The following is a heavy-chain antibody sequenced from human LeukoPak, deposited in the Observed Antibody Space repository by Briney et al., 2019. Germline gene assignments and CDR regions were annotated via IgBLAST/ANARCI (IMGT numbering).Heavy chain of an antibody. CDR2: MNPNSGNT. J-gene: IGHJ6*02. V-gene: IGHV1-8*01. Sequence: GASVKVSCKASGYTFTSYDINWVRQATGQGLEWMGWMNPNSGNTGYAQKFQGRVTMTRNTSISTAYMELSSLRSEDTAVYYCARVGAPWDTAMVNYYYYYGMDVWGQGTTVTVSS. CDR1: GYTFTSYD. D-gene: IGHD5-18*01. CDR3: ARVGAPWDTAMVNYYYYYGMDV.